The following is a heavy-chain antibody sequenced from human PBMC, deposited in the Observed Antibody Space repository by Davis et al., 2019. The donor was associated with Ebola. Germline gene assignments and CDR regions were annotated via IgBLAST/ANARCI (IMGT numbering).Heavy chain of an antibody. CDR1: GGSITTSNFY. Sequence: MPSETLSLTCTVSGGSITTSNFYWGWIRQPPGKGLKWIGSINYPGSTTYNPPLKSRVTISVDTSKNQFSLKLSSVTAADTAVYYCVRGWPSSVTTDFYAMDAWGKGTTVIVSS. V-gene: IGHV4-39*01. CDR3: VRGWPSSVTTDFYAMDA. D-gene: IGHD4-17*01. J-gene: IGHJ6*04. CDR2: INYPGST.